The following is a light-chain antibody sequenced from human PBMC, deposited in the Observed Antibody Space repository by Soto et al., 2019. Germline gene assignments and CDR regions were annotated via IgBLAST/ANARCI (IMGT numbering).Light chain of an antibody. Sequence: EIVMTQSPATLSVSPGERPTLSCRASQTVSSNLAWYQQKLGQAPRLXXYGASTRATGVPARFSGSVSGTEYTLPIRRLQSEDFAVYYGQQYNVWPPWTFGQGTKVDIK. CDR1: QTVSSN. J-gene: IGKJ1*01. V-gene: IGKV3-15*01. CDR3: QQYNVWPPWT. CDR2: GAS.